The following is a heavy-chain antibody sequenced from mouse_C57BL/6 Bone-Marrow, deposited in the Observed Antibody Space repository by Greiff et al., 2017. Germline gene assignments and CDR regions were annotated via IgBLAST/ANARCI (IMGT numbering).Heavy chain of an antibody. Sequence: QLQQPGAELVKPGASVKLSCKASGYTFTSYWMHWVKQRPGQGLEWIGMIHPNSGSTNYNEKFKSKATLTVDKSSSTAYMQLSSLTSEDSAVYYCARNYGTDYFDYWGQGTTLTVSS. D-gene: IGHD1-1*01. J-gene: IGHJ2*01. CDR3: ARNYGTDYFDY. V-gene: IGHV1-64*01. CDR1: GYTFTSYW. CDR2: IHPNSGST.